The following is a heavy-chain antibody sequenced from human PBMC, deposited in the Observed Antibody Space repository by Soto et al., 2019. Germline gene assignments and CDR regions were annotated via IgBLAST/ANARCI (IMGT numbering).Heavy chain of an antibody. V-gene: IGHV5-10-1*01. CDR3: GIAEWCSSTSCYPLYYYYGMDG. J-gene: IGHJ6*02. Sequence: PGESLKISCKGSGYSFTSYWISWVRQMPGKGLEWMGRIDPSDSYTNYSPSFQGHVTISADKSISTAYLQWSSLKASDTAMYYCGIAEWCSSTSCYPLYYYYGMDGWGQGTTVTVCS. CDR1: GYSFTSYW. D-gene: IGHD2-2*01. CDR2: IDPSDSYT.